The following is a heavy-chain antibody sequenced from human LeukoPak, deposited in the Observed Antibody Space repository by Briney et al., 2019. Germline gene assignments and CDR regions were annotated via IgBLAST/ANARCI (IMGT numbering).Heavy chain of an antibody. CDR1: GGSISRHY. Sequence: PSETLSLTCTVSGGSISRHYWSWIRQPAGKGLEWIGRINSSGSTYHNPSLKSRVTMSADTSKNQFSLKVSSVTAADTAVYYCARYSANLFDYWGQGTLVTVSS. V-gene: IGHV4-4*07. D-gene: IGHD6-25*01. CDR3: ARYSANLFDY. J-gene: IGHJ4*02. CDR2: INSSGST.